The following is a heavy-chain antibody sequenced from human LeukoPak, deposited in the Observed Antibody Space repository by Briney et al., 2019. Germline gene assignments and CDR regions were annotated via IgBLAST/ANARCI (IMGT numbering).Heavy chain of an antibody. D-gene: IGHD6-19*01. J-gene: IGHJ4*02. CDR3: ARDPAGIAVAGNY. CDR2: IHSSGST. V-gene: IGHV3-53*01. CDR1: GFTVSSKY. Sequence: GGSLRLSCAASGFTVSSKYMSWVRQAPGKGLEWVSVIHSSGSTDYADSVEGRFTISRDNSKNTVYLQMNSLRAEDTAVYYCARDPAGIAVAGNYWGQGTLVTVSS.